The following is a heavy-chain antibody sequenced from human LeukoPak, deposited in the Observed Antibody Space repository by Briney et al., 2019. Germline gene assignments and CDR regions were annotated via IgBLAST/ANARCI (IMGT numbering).Heavy chain of an antibody. CDR1: GFTFSSYA. CDR2: ISTSGGST. CDR3: AKDDPPYYDFWSGYYFDY. V-gene: IGHV3-23*01. D-gene: IGHD3-3*01. Sequence: PGGSLRLSCAASGFTFSSYAMSWVRQAPGKGLEWVSGISTSGGSTYYADSVKGRFTISRDNSKNTLYLQMNSLRAEDTAVYYCAKDDPPYYDFWSGYYFDYWGQGTLVTVSS. J-gene: IGHJ4*02.